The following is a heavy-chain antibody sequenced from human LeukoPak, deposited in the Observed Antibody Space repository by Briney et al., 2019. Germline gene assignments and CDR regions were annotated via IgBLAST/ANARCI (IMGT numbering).Heavy chain of an antibody. J-gene: IGHJ4*02. CDR1: GFTFSSYW. D-gene: IGHD3-9*01. Sequence: PGGSLRLSWAASGFTFSSYWMSWVRQAPGKGLEWVANIKQDGSEKYYVDSVKGRFTISRDNAKNSLYLQMNSLRAEDTAVYYCARERYDILTGYIGGFDYWGQGTLVTVSS. V-gene: IGHV3-7*01. CDR3: ARERYDILTGYIGGFDY. CDR2: IKQDGSEK.